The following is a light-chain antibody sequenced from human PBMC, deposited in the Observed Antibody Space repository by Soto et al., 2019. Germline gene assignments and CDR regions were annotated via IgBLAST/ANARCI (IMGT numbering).Light chain of an antibody. CDR1: QDISNY. J-gene: IGKJ1*01. CDR3: QQSYNTPLT. V-gene: IGKV1-39*01. Sequence: DIQITQSPSSLSSSVRERFTITCQASQDISNYLNWYRQKSGAAPELLIYDASTLQSGVPSRFRGGASGTDFTLTISSLQLDDFATYYCQQSYNTPLTFGQGTKVDIK. CDR2: DAS.